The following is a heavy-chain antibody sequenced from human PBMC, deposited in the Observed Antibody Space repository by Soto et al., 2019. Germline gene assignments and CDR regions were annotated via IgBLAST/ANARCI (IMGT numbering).Heavy chain of an antibody. Sequence: QITLKESGPTLVKPTQTLTLTCTFSGFSLSTSSLGVGWIRQPPGQSLEWLAFIYWDDDKRYSPALKSSLSSTKDTTKTPVVLAMTHIDPVDTATYYLAHLVVAGLTYYFDYWGQGTLVTVSS. CDR2: IYWDDDK. CDR1: GFSLSTSSLG. CDR3: AHLVVAGLTYYFDY. J-gene: IGHJ4*02. D-gene: IGHD2-15*01. V-gene: IGHV2-5*02.